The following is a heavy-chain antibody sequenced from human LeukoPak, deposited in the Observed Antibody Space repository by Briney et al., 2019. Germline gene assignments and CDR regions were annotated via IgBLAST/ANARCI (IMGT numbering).Heavy chain of an antibody. CDR2: INPNSGGT. V-gene: IGHV1-2*02. CDR1: GYTFTGYY. D-gene: IGHD3-16*01. Sequence: ASVKVSCKASGYTFTGYYMHWVRQAPGQGLEWMGWINPNSGGTNYAQKFQGRVTMTRDTSISTAYMELSRLRSDDTAVYYCVVSGSYLGSFDYWGQGTLVTVSS. CDR3: VVSGSYLGSFDY. J-gene: IGHJ4*02.